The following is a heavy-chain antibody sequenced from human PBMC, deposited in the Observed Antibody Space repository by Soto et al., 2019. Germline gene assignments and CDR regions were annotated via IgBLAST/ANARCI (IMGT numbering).Heavy chain of an antibody. J-gene: IGHJ5*02. CDR2: IYYSGST. D-gene: IGHD6-13*01. Sequence: SLTCTVSGGSISSSSYYWGWIRQPPGKGLEWIGSIYYSGSTYYNPSLKSRVTISVDTSKNQFSLKLSSVTAADTAVYYCARPMGVAAAGNWFDPWGQGTLVTVSS. CDR1: GGSISSSSYY. V-gene: IGHV4-39*01. CDR3: ARPMGVAAAGNWFDP.